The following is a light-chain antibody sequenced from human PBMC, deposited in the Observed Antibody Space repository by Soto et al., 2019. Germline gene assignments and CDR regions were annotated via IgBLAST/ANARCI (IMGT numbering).Light chain of an antibody. CDR2: DAS. J-gene: IGKJ3*01. CDR3: QQRADWPLVT. V-gene: IGKV3-11*01. CDR1: QTVSRY. Sequence: EIVLTQSPATLSLSPGERATLSCRASQTVSRYLAWYQQKPGQAPRLLVYDASDRASGIPARFSGSGSGTDFTLTISSLEPEDFAVYYCQQRADWPLVTFGPGTKVDLK.